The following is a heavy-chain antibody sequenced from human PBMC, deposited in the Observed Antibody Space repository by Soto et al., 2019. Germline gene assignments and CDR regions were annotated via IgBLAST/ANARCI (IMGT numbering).Heavy chain of an antibody. CDR2: IFSNDEN. V-gene: IGHV2-26*01. Sequence: SGPTLVNPTETLTLTCTVSGFLLSNPRMGVSWIRQPPGKALEWLAHIFSNDENSYSTSLKTRLTISKDTSKSQVVLTMTDMDPVDTATYYCARALVETGHFYFDYWGQGTLVTVSS. CDR3: ARALVETGHFYFDY. J-gene: IGHJ4*02. CDR1: GFLLSNPRMG. D-gene: IGHD3-9*01.